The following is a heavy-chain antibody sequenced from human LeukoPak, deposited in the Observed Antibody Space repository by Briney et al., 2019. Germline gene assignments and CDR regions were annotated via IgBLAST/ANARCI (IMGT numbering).Heavy chain of an antibody. CDR1: GGSFRGYS. CDR3: ARDGGYCGGSACYSDY. CDR2: VNHSGST. V-gene: IGHV4-34*01. J-gene: IGHJ4*02. D-gene: IGHD2-21*01. Sequence: SETLSLTCAVYGGSFRGYSWSWIRQPPGKGLEWIGEVNHSGSTNYNPSLKSRVTISVATSKNQFSLKLSSVTAADTGVYYCARDGGYCGGSACYSDYWGQGTLVTVSS.